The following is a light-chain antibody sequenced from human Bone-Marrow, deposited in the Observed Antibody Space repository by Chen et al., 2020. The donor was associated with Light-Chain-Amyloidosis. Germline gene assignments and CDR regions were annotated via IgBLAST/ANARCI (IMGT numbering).Light chain of an antibody. V-gene: IGLV3-21*02. J-gene: IGLJ3*02. Sequence: SYVLTQPSSVSVAPGQTATIACGGNNIGSTSVHWYQQTPGQAPLLVVYDDSARPSGLPERLAGSNSGNTATLTISRVEAGDEADYDGQVWDRSSDRPVFGGGTKLTVL. CDR1: NIGSTS. CDR2: DDS. CDR3: QVWDRSSDRPV.